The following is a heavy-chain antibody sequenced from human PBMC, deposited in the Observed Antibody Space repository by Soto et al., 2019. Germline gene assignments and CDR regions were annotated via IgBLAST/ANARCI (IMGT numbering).Heavy chain of an antibody. Sequence: QVQLVQSGAEVKKPGASVRVSCKASGYSFTDYHIHWVRQAPGQGLEWLGRINPKSGGTSTAQKFQGWVTMTRDRSISTVYMELTRLRSDDTAVYFCARGHSTDCSNGVCSFFYNHEMDVWGLGTTVTVSS. J-gene: IGHJ6*02. V-gene: IGHV1-2*04. CDR3: ARGHSTDCSNGVCSFFYNHEMDV. CDR2: INPKSGGT. CDR1: GYSFTDYH. D-gene: IGHD2-8*01.